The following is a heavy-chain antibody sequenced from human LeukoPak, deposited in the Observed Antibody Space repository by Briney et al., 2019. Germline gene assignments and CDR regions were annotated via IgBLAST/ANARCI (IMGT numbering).Heavy chain of an antibody. J-gene: IGHJ5*02. V-gene: IGHV1-46*01. D-gene: IGHD4-17*01. CDR3: ARLVTTSGPWFDP. CDR2: VNPSGGNT. CDR1: GYTFTNYY. Sequence: ASVKVSCKTYGYTFTNYYIHWVRQAPGQGPEWMGIVNPSGGNTTYAPKFQGRVTMTRDTSTSTVYMELSSLRSEDTAVYYCARLVTTSGPWFDPWGQGTLVTVSS.